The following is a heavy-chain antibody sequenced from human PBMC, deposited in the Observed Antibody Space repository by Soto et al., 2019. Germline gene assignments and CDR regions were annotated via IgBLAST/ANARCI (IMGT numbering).Heavy chain of an antibody. V-gene: IGHV3-48*03. CDR2: ISSSGSTI. CDR3: ASLGYTAMVPFDI. D-gene: IGHD5-18*01. J-gene: IGHJ3*02. Sequence: GSLRLSCAASGFTFSSYEMNWVRQAPGKGLEWVSYISSSGSTIYYADSVKGRFTISRDNAKNSLYLQMNSLRAEDTAVYYCASLGYTAMVPFDIWGQGRMVTVSS. CDR1: GFTFSSYE.